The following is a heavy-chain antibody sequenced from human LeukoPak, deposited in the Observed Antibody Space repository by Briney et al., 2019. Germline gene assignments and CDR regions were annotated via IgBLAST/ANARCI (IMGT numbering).Heavy chain of an antibody. D-gene: IGHD2/OR15-2a*01. J-gene: IGHJ3*02. CDR2: INQDGSER. Sequence: PGGSLRLSCAASGFTFGDFYMSWVRHIPGKGLEWVANINQDGSERYYVDSVRGRFTISRDNAKNSVYLQMNRLRADDTAVYYCAGENRAFDIWGQGTMVTVSS. V-gene: IGHV3-7*01. CDR1: GFTFGDFY. CDR3: AGENRAFDI.